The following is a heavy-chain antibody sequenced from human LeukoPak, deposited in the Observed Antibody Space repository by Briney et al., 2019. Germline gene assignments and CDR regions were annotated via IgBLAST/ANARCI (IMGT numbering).Heavy chain of an antibody. V-gene: IGHV3-73*01. Sequence: PGGSLKLSCAASGFTVSGSAMHWVRQASGKGLEWLGRVRSKGYNYATAYGASVKDRFIISRDDSKSTAYLQMSSLKSEDTAAYYCATLGETSGWYPDHWGQGTLVTVSS. CDR3: ATLGETSGWYPDH. CDR2: VRSKGYNYAT. J-gene: IGHJ4*02. D-gene: IGHD6-19*01. CDR1: GFTVSGSA.